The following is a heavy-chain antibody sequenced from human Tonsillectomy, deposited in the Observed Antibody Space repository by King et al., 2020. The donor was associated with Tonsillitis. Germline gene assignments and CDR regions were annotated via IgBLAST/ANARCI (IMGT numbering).Heavy chain of an antibody. Sequence: VQLQESGPGLVKPSETLSLTCTVSGGSISGYYWSWIRQPPGKGLEWIGYIYHSGSTTYNPSLKSRVTITLDTSKNQFSLKLSSVTAADTAVYYCARQIYFDYWGQGSLVTVSS. CDR3: ARQIYFDY. V-gene: IGHV4-59*08. CDR2: IYHSGST. CDR1: GGSISGYY. J-gene: IGHJ4*02.